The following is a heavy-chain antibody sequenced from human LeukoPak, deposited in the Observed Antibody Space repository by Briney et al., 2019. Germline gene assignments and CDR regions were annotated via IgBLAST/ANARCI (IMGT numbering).Heavy chain of an antibody. CDR2: VSWNTDHI. D-gene: IGHD3-10*01. V-gene: IGHV3-9*01. CDR3: AKSPSFTLGGGYVDS. Sequence: PGRSLRLPCEGSGFIFHDYVMHWVRQAPGKGLEWVSGVSWNTDHIGYADSVKGRFTISRDNDRNTLHLQMNSLRVEDTAFYFCAKSPSFTLGGGYVDSWGRGTLVTVSS. CDR1: GFIFHDYV. J-gene: IGHJ4*02.